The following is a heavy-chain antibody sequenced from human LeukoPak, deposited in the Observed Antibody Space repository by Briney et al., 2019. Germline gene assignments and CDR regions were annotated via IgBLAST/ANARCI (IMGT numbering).Heavy chain of an antibody. CDR3: ARHARDTSDYYDF. CDR2: IYYSGST. Sequence: SETLSLTCTVSGDSISYYYWSWLRQPPGKGLAWIGYIYYSGSTDYNPSLKSRVTISVDTSQNQFSLRLSSMTAADTAVYYCARHARDTSDYYDFWGQRTLVTVSS. J-gene: IGHJ4*02. D-gene: IGHD3-22*01. CDR1: GDSISYYY. V-gene: IGHV4-59*08.